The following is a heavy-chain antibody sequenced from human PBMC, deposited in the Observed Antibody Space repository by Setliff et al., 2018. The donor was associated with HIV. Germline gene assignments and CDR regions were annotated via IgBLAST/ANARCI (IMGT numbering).Heavy chain of an antibody. Sequence: ASVKVSCKASGYTFTSYAMHWVRQAPGQRLEWMGWINAGNGNTKYSQKFQGRVTITRDTSASTAYMELSSLRSEDTAVYYCARAPPGIQNDAFDVWGQGTMVTVSS. CDR1: GYTFTSYA. V-gene: IGHV1-3*01. CDR3: ARAPPGIQNDAFDV. CDR2: INAGNGNT. J-gene: IGHJ3*01.